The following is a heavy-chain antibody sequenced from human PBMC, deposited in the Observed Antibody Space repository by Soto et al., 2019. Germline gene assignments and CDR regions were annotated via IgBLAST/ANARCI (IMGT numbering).Heavy chain of an antibody. Sequence: SETLSLTCTASGGSISSYYWSWIRQPPGKGLEWIAYIYYSGSTNYNPTLKCRVTMSVGSSKNQFSLRLCSVPAADTAVYDCARGPGGGGYSGSDIYYYYGMDVWGQGTTVTVSS. J-gene: IGHJ6*02. CDR1: GGSISSYY. CDR2: IYYSGST. D-gene: IGHD5-12*01. V-gene: IGHV4-59*01. CDR3: ARGPGGGGYSGSDIYYYYGMDV.